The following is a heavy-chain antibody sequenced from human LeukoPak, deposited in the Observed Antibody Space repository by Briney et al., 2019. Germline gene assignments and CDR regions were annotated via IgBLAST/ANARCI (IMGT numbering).Heavy chain of an antibody. CDR2: IYYSGST. CDR3: ARENSYDFWSGYDAFDI. D-gene: IGHD3-3*01. V-gene: IGHV4-39*07. J-gene: IGHJ3*02. Sequence: SETLSLTCTVSGGSISSSSYYWGWIRQPPGKGLEWIGSIYYSGSTYYNPSLKSRVTISVDTSKNQFSLKLSSVTAADTAVYYCARENSYDFWSGYDAFDIWGQGTMVTVSS. CDR1: GGSISSSSYY.